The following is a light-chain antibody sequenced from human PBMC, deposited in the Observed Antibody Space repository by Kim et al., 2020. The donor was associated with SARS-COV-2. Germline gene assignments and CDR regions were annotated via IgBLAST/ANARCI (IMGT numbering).Light chain of an antibody. CDR3: QQYHRSPWT. Sequence: SPGQSAILSCRASKSFRTGYLAWYQQKPGQAPSLLMYGASSRATGVPDRFSGSGSETDFTLTISRLEPDDFAVYYCQQYHRSPWTFGPGTKVDIK. J-gene: IGKJ1*01. CDR2: GAS. CDR1: KSFRTGY. V-gene: IGKV3-20*01.